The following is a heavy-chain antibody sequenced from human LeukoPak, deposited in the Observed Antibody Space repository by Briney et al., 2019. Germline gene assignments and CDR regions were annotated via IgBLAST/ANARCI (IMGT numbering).Heavy chain of an antibody. D-gene: IGHD3-10*01. CDR3: ASQSYGLFEY. J-gene: IGHJ4*02. V-gene: IGHV3-23*01. Sequence: GGSLRLSCAASEFTFSNYAMNWVRQAPGKGLEWVSAISGSGGRTYYADSVKGRFTISRDNSKNTLYLQMNSLRAEDTAVYYCASQSYGLFEYWGQGTLVTVSS. CDR2: ISGSGGRT. CDR1: EFTFSNYA.